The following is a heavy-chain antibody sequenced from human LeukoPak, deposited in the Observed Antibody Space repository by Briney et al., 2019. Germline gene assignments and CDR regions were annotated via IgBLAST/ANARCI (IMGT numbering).Heavy chain of an antibody. CDR1: GFTPSAFG. CDR3: AKDQAGTWGLDY. CDR2: LRPNGSNN. J-gene: IGHJ4*02. V-gene: IGHV3-30*02. D-gene: IGHD3-10*01. Sequence: GGSLRLSCAASGFTPSAFGRHWVRQAPGKGLEWVAFLRPNGSNNYVDSVKGRFTISRDNSKNTLYLQMNGLRTEDTAFYYCAKDQAGTWGLDYWGQGTLVTVSS.